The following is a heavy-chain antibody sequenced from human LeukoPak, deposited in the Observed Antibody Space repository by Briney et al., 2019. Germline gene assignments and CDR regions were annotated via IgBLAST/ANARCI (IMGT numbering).Heavy chain of an antibody. CDR2: IKDDGSAK. J-gene: IGHJ4*02. Sequence: GGSLRLSCAASGFTFGNYWMSWVRQPPGNRLEWVANIKDDGSAKRSLDSVRGRFTISRDNDKNSLYMQMNSLRVDDTAVYFCAARLGGTGAYFYWGQGTLVTVSS. V-gene: IGHV3-7*01. CDR1: GFTFGNYW. D-gene: IGHD7-27*01. CDR3: AARLGGTGAYFY.